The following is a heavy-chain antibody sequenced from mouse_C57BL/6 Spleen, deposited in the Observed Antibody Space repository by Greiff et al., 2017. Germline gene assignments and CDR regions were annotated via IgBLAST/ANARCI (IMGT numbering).Heavy chain of an antibody. D-gene: IGHD3-2*02. CDR2: IYPGSGNT. CDR1: GYTFTDYY. CDR3: ARRGTAQATVYAMDY. J-gene: IGHJ4*01. Sequence: VQLQQSGAELVRPGASVKLSCKASGYTFTDYYINWVKQRPGQGLEWIARIYPGSGNTYYNEKFKGKATLTAEKSSSTAYMQLSSLTSEDSAVYFCARRGTAQATVYAMDYWGQGTSVTVSS. V-gene: IGHV1-76*01.